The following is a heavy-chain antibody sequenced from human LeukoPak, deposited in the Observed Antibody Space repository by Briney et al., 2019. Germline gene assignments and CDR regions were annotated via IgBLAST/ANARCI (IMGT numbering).Heavy chain of an antibody. CDR1: GGSISSYY. CDR2: IYTSGST. Sequence: SETLSLTCTVSGGSISSYYWSWIRQPAGKGLEWIGRIYTSGSTNYNPSLKSRVTMSVDTSKNQFSLKLSSVTAADTAVYYCATIPRYCSGGSCYDYWGQGTLVTVSS. J-gene: IGHJ4*02. D-gene: IGHD2-15*01. V-gene: IGHV4-4*07. CDR3: ATIPRYCSGGSCYDY.